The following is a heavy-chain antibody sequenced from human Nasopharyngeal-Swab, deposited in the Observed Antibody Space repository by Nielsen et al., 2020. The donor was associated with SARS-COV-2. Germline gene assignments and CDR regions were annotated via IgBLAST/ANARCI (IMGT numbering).Heavy chain of an antibody. CDR2: INWNGGST. CDR1: GFTFDDYG. J-gene: IGHJ5*02. V-gene: IGHV3-20*04. CDR3: ARGHYQLLHWFDP. D-gene: IGHD2-2*01. Sequence: GESLKISCAASGFTFDDYGMSWVRQAPGKGLEWASGINWNGGSTGYADSVKGRFTISRDNAKNSLYLQMNSLRAEDTALYYCARGHYQLLHWFDPWGQGTLVTVSS.